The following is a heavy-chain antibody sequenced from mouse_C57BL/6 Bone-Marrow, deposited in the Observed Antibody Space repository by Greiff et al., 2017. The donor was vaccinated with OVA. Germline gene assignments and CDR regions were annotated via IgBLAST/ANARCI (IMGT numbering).Heavy chain of an antibody. CDR3: AITTLSLGAMDY. CDR2: IYIGNGYT. V-gene: IGHV1-58*01. CDR1: VYTFTSYV. D-gene: IGHD1-1*01. Sequence: EVKVEESGAELVRPGAFVKMSCNTSVYTFTSYVINWVKQRPGQGLEWIGYIYIGNGYTEYNEKFKGKATLTSDTSSSTAYMQLSSLTSEDSAIYFCAITTLSLGAMDYWGQGTSVTVSS. J-gene: IGHJ4*01.